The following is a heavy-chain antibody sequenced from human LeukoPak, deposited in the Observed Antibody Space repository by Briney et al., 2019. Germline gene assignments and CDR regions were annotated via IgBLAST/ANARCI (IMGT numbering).Heavy chain of an antibody. Sequence: KSSETLSLTCTVSGGSISSGGYYWSWIRQPPGKGLEWIGYIYHSGSTYYNPSLKSRVTISVDRSKNQFSLKLSSVTAADTAVYYCARIRFLEEGGIDPWGQGTLVTVSS. J-gene: IGHJ5*02. CDR2: IYHSGST. CDR3: ARIRFLEEGGIDP. CDR1: GGSISSGGYY. V-gene: IGHV4-30-2*01. D-gene: IGHD3-3*01.